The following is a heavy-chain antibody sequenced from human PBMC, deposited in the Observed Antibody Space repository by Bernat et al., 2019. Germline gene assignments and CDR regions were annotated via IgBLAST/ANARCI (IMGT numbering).Heavy chain of an antibody. CDR1: GFTFDDYT. Sequence: EVQLVESGRVVVQPGGSLRLSCAASGFTFDDYTMHWVRQAPGKGLEWVALISSDGGSIHYADSVKGRFTISRDNSKNSLYLQMNSLRTEDAAVYYCAKKGASDRYSVIDFDYWGQGTMVTVSS. J-gene: IGHJ4*02. CDR2: ISSDGGSI. V-gene: IGHV3-43*01. CDR3: AKKGASDRYSVIDFDY. D-gene: IGHD1-26*01.